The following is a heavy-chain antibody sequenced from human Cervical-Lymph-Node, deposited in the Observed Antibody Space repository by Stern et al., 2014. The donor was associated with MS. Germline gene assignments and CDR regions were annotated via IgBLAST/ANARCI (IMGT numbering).Heavy chain of an antibody. V-gene: IGHV3-30*18. D-gene: IGHD3-3*01. CDR2: ISYDGSNK. Sequence: VQLVESGGGVVQPGRSLRLSCAASGFTFSSYGMHWVRQAPGKGLEWVAVISYDGSNKYYADSVKGRFTISRDNSKNTLYLQMNSLRAEDTAVYYCAKEGRFLEWFPYYYGMDVWGQGTTVTVSS. CDR1: GFTFSSYG. CDR3: AKEGRFLEWFPYYYGMDV. J-gene: IGHJ6*02.